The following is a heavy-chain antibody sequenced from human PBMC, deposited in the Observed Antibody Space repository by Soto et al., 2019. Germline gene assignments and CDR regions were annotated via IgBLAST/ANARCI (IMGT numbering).Heavy chain of an antibody. CDR1: GGSISSYY. Sequence: QVQLQESGPGLVKPSETLSLTCTVSGGSISSYYWSWIRQPPGKGLEWIGYIYYSGSTNYNPSLKSRVPISVATSKNQFSLKLSSVTAADTAVYYCARAIFGVYYYMDVWGKGTTVTVSS. J-gene: IGHJ6*03. V-gene: IGHV4-59*08. CDR3: ARAIFGVYYYMDV. CDR2: IYYSGST. D-gene: IGHD3-3*01.